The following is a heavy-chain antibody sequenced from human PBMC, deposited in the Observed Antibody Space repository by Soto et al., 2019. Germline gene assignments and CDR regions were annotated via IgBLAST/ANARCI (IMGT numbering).Heavy chain of an antibody. CDR1: GGSISSGGYY. CDR2: IYYSGST. J-gene: IGHJ6*02. Sequence: ASETLSLTCTVSGGSISSGGYYWSWIRQHPGKGLEWIGYIYYSGSTYYNPSLKSRVTISVDTSKNQFSLKLSSVTAADTAVYYCARMPFGALPPYYYGMDVWGQGTTVTVSS. V-gene: IGHV4-31*02. CDR3: ARMPFGALPPYYYGMDV. D-gene: IGHD3-16*01.